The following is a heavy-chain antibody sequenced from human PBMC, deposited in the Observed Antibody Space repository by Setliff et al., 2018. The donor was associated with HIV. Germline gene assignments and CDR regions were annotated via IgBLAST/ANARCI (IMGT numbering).Heavy chain of an antibody. Sequence: SVKVSCKAFGGTFSSYGIVWFRQAPGQGLEWMGGIVPIDGRPSYAQKFQDRVTITADESTSTAYMELRSLRSEDTALYYCARSEVRGVMTHYFDYWGQGTLVTISS. CDR1: GGTFSSYG. CDR2: IVPIDGRP. J-gene: IGHJ4*02. D-gene: IGHD3-10*01. CDR3: ARSEVRGVMTHYFDY. V-gene: IGHV1-69*13.